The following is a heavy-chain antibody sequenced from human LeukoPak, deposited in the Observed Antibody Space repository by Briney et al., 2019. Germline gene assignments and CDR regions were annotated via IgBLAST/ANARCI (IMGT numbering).Heavy chain of an antibody. V-gene: IGHV3-30*03. CDR2: ISYDGSNK. Sequence: GGSLRPSCAASGFTFSNYGMHWVRQAPGKGLEWVAVISYDGSNKYYADSVKGRFTISRDNSKNTLYLQMNSLRAEDTAVYYCARRSESYSDYWGQGTLVTVSS. CDR3: ARRSESYSDY. CDR1: GFTFSNYG. D-gene: IGHD1-26*01. J-gene: IGHJ4*02.